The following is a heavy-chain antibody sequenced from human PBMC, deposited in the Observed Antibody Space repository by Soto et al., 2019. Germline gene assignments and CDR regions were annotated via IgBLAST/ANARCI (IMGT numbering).Heavy chain of an antibody. D-gene: IGHD6-6*01. CDR3: ARASSSSSAAAY. Sequence: QVQLQESGPGLVKASQTLSLICSVSGESISSGGYYWSWIRHHPGKGLEWIGYIYDSESAYYNPSPKSRVTISMDTSKNHFAMKLRSVTAADTAVYYCARASSSSSAAAYWGQGTLICVSS. V-gene: IGHV4-31*03. J-gene: IGHJ4*02. CDR1: GESISSGGYY. CDR2: IYDSESA.